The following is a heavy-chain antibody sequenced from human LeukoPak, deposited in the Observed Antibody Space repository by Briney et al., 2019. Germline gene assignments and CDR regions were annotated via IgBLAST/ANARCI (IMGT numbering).Heavy chain of an antibody. J-gene: IGHJ4*02. CDR3: ARQDSSFLWRPWDY. CDR1: GGTFSSYA. CDR2: IIPIFGTA. V-gene: IGHV1-69*13. D-gene: IGHD6-6*01. Sequence: GASVKVSCKASGGTFSSYAISWVRQAPGQGLEWMGGIIPIFGTANYAQKFQGRVTITADESTSTAYMELSSLGSEDTAVYYCARQDSSFLWRPWDYWGQGTLVTVSS.